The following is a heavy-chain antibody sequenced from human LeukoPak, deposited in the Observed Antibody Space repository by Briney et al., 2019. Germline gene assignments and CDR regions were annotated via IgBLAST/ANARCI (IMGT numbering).Heavy chain of an antibody. CDR3: ARGPLSEWELPALFS. J-gene: IGHJ4*02. D-gene: IGHD1-26*01. Sequence: ASETLSLTCTVSGGSVGSSSYYWGWIRQPPGKGLEWIGSIYDSGSTYYNPSLKSRVTISVDTSKNQFSLKLSSVTAADTAVYYCARGPLSEWELPALFSWGQGTLVTVSS. V-gene: IGHV4-39*01. CDR1: GGSVGSSSYY. CDR2: IYDSGST.